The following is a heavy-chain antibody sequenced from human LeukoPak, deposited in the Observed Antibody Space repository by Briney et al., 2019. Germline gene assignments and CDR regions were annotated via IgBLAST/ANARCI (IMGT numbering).Heavy chain of an antibody. CDR2: ISAYNGNT. CDR1: GYTFTSYG. J-gene: IGHJ1*01. CDR3: ARVSRGTRAEYFQH. D-gene: IGHD3-16*01. Sequence: GASVKVSCKASGYTFTSYGISWVRQAPGQGIEWMGWISAYNGNTNYAQKLQGRVTMTTDTSTSTAYMELRSLRSDDTAVYYCARVSRGTRAEYFQHWGQGTLVTVSS. V-gene: IGHV1-18*01.